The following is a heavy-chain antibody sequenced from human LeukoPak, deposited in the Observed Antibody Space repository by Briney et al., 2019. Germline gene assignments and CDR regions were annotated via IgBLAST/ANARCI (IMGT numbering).Heavy chain of an antibody. CDR3: AKDLRDIVVVAAATEPAAFDY. V-gene: IGHV3-23*01. J-gene: IGHJ4*02. CDR1: GFTFSSYA. CDR2: ISGSGGST. Sequence: GGSLRLSCAASGFTFSSYAMSWVRQAPGKGLEWVSAISGSGGSTYYADSVKGRFTISRDNSKNTLYLQMNSLRAEDTAVYYCAKDLRDIVVVAAATEPAAFDYWGQGTLVTVSS. D-gene: IGHD2-15*01.